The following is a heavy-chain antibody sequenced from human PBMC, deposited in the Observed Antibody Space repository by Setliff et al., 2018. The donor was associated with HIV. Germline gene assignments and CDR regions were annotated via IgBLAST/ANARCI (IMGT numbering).Heavy chain of an antibody. Sequence: SVKVSCKASGFTFTSSAMQWVRQARGQRLEWIGWIVVGSGNTNYAQKFQERVTITRDMSTSTADMGLSSLRSEETAVYYCAAGPAELGPPLYYYMDVWGKGTTVTVSS. V-gene: IGHV1-58*02. CDR1: GFTFTSSA. CDR2: IVVGSGNT. J-gene: IGHJ6*03. CDR3: AAGPAELGPPLYYYMDV. D-gene: IGHD7-27*01.